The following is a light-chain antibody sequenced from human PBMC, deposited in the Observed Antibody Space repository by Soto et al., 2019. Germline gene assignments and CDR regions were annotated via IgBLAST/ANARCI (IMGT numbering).Light chain of an antibody. V-gene: IGKV1-33*01. CDR3: QQYDDLPIT. CDR1: QEIDKF. J-gene: IGKJ5*01. CDR2: DAS. Sequence: DIQMTQSPSSLSASVGDRFTITCQASQEIDKFLNWYQQKPGKAPKLLIDDASNLATGVPSRFSGSGSGTDFTLIISSLQPEDVATYYCQQYDDLPITFGQGTRLEI.